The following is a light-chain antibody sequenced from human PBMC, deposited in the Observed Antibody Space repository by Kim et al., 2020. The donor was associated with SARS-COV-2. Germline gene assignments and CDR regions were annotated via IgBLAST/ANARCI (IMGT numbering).Light chain of an antibody. Sequence: QSVTISCTGTNNNVGDFNFVAWYQQHPGKAPNLMIYDVTKRPSGVPDRFSGSKSGNTASLTISGLQAEDEADYYCCSYGGTDTLTVFGGGTQLTVL. J-gene: IGLJ3*02. V-gene: IGLV2-11*03. CDR1: NNNVGDFNF. CDR3: CSYGGTDTLTV. CDR2: DVT.